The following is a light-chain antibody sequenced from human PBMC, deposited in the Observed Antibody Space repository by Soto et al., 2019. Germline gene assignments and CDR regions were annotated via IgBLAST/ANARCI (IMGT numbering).Light chain of an antibody. V-gene: IGKV1-5*01. CDR2: DAS. Sequence: DIQLTQSPSTLSASVGDRVTITCRASQSAMSWVSWFQQKPGKAPNLLIYDASSLKSGFSSRINGSGSGTEFPLTISSLKPEDFVTYYCQQYNTFPWTLGQGTKVEIK. CDR3: QQYNTFPWT. CDR1: QSAMSW. J-gene: IGKJ1*01.